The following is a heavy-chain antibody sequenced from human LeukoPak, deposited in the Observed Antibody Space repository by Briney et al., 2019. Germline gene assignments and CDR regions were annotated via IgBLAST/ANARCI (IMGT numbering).Heavy chain of an antibody. J-gene: IGHJ3*02. V-gene: IGHV1-46*01. D-gene: IGHD5-24*01. Sequence: GASVKVSCKASGYTFTKSYIHWVRQAPGQRLEWMGLINPGGDNTDYAQNFQGRLTMTSDTSASTVYMQLSSLRSEDTAMYYCARIRDGYNDAYDIWGQGTVVTVPS. CDR2: INPGGDNT. CDR3: ARIRDGYNDAYDI. CDR1: GYTFTKSY.